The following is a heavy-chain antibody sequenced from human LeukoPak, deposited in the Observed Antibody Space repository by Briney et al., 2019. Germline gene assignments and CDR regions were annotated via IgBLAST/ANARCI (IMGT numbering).Heavy chain of an antibody. J-gene: IGHJ5*02. Sequence: SVKVSCKASGGTFSSYAISWVRQAPGQGREWMGGISPIFGTANYAQKFQGRVTITADESTSTAYMELSSLRSEDTAVYYCARPYCSSTSCYGGWFDPWGQGTLVTVSS. CDR2: ISPIFGTA. V-gene: IGHV1-69*13. CDR1: GGTFSSYA. CDR3: ARPYCSSTSCYGGWFDP. D-gene: IGHD2-2*01.